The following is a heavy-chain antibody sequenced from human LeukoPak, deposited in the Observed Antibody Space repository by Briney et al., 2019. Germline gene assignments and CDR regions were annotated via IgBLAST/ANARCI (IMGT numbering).Heavy chain of an antibody. Sequence: PGGSLRLSCAASGFTFSSYSMNWVRQAPGKGLEWVSSISSSSSYIYYADSVKGRFTISRDNAKNSLYLQMNSLRAEDTAVYYCARESLRYFDWPDAFDIWGQGTMVTVSS. CDR1: GFTFSSYS. CDR3: ARESLRYFDWPDAFDI. D-gene: IGHD3-9*01. V-gene: IGHV3-21*01. CDR2: ISSSSSYI. J-gene: IGHJ3*02.